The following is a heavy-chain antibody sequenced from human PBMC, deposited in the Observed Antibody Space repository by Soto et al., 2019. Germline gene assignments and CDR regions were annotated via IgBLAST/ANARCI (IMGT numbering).Heavy chain of an antibody. CDR1: GGTFSRHS. CDR3: ARAAIHGSSWYFWFDP. D-gene: IGHD6-13*01. CDR2: IIPMFGTT. Sequence: QVQLVQSGSEVKMTGSSVKVSCKTSGGTFSRHSINWVRQAPGQGLEWMGGIIPMFGTTNYAQKFKGRVNISADESTSKAYMELSSLRSEDAAVYYCARAAIHGSSWYFWFDPWGQGTLVTVSS. J-gene: IGHJ5*02. V-gene: IGHV1-69*01.